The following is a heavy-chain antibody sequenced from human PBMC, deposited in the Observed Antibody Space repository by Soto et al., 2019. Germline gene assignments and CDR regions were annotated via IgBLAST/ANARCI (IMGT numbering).Heavy chain of an antibody. CDR2: IVVGSGNK. Sequence: SVKVSCKASGFTFTSSAVQWVRQARGQRLEWIGWIVVGSGNKNYAQKFQERVTITRDMSPSTDYMPLSRLRSEDTAVYYCAAAKNIYDFWSGRIVNYYGMDVWGQGTTVTASS. CDR3: AAAKNIYDFWSGRIVNYYGMDV. V-gene: IGHV1-58*01. D-gene: IGHD3-3*01. J-gene: IGHJ6*02. CDR1: GFTFTSSA.